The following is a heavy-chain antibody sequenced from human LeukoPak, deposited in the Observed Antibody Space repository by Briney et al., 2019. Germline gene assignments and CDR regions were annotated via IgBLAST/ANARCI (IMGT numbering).Heavy chain of an antibody. D-gene: IGHD3-10*01. CDR2: ISDSGGST. CDR3: AKDPLRGVRDWLDP. Sequence: GGSLRLPCAASGFTFSSYAMSWVRQAPGKGLEWVSGISDSGGSTHYADSVEGRFTISRDNSKNTLYLQMNSLRAEDTAVYYCAKDPLRGVRDWLDPWGQGTLVTVSS. J-gene: IGHJ5*02. V-gene: IGHV3-23*01. CDR1: GFTFSSYA.